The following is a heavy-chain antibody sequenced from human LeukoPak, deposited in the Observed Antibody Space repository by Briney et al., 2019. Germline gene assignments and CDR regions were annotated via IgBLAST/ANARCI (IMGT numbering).Heavy chain of an antibody. CDR1: GGSISSYY. Sequence: SETLSLTCTVSGGSISSYYWSWIRQPLGKGLEWIGYIYYSGSTNYNPSLKSRVTISVDTSKNQFSLKLSSVTAADTAVYYCARTTEGGYTYDYFYYYYMDVWGKGTTVTISS. D-gene: IGHD5-18*01. V-gene: IGHV4-59*01. CDR2: IYYSGST. J-gene: IGHJ6*03. CDR3: ARTTEGGYTYDYFYYYYMDV.